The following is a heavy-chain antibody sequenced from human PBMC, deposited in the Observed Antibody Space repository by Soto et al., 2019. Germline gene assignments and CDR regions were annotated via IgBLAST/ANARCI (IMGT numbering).Heavy chain of an antibody. D-gene: IGHD3-3*01. J-gene: IGHJ3*02. V-gene: IGHV4-59*01. CDR1: GGSISSYY. CDR2: IYYSGST. Sequence: TSETLSLTCTVSGGSISSYYWSWIRQPPGKGLEWIGYIYYSGSTNYNPSLKSRVTISVDTSKNQFSLKLSSVTAADTAVYCCARGVAIFGVVITPPDAFDIWGQGTMVTVSS. CDR3: ARGVAIFGVVITPPDAFDI.